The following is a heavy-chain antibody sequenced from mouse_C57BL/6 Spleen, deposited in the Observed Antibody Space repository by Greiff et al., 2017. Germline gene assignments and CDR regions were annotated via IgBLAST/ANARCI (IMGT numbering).Heavy chain of an antibody. V-gene: IGHV1-64*01. CDR1: GYTFTSYW. CDR2: IHPNSGST. CDR3: AREGGYYGSSYPFGY. D-gene: IGHD1-1*01. Sequence: VQLQQPGAELVKPGASVKLSCKASGYTFTSYWMHWVKQRPGQGLEWIGMIHPNSGSTNYNEKFKSKATLTVDKSSSTAYMQLSSLTSEDSSVYYCAREGGYYGSSYPFGYWGQGTTLTVSS. J-gene: IGHJ2*01.